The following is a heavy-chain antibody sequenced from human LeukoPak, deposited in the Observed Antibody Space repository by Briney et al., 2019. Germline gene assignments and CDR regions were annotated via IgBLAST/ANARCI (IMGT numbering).Heavy chain of an antibody. CDR1: GGSISSYY. CDR3: ARSSGYMSY. V-gene: IGHV4-59*08. D-gene: IGHD3-22*01. Sequence: SETLSLTCTVSGGSISSYYWSWIRQPPGKGLEYIGYIYYSGSTNYNPSLKSRVAISVDTSKNQFSLKLSSVTAADTAVYYCARSSGYMSYWGQGTLVTVSS. CDR2: IYYSGST. J-gene: IGHJ4*02.